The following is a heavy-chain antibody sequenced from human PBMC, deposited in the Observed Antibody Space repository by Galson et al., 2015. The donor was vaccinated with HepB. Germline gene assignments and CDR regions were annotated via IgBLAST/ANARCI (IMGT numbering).Heavy chain of an antibody. V-gene: IGHV3-7*03. D-gene: IGHD4-23*01. CDR1: GFTFSSYW. CDR2: IKQDGSEK. Sequence: SLRLSCAASGFTFSSYWMSWVRQAPGKGLEWVANIKQDGSEKYYVDSVKGRFTISRDNAKNSLYLQMNSLRAEDTAVYYCAREDGGNSEGYYYYGMDVWGQGTTVTVSS. CDR3: AREDGGNSEGYYYYGMDV. J-gene: IGHJ6*02.